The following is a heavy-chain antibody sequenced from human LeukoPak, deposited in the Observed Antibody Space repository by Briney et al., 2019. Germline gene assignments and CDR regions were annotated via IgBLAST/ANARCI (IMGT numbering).Heavy chain of an antibody. CDR1: GFTFGDYA. Sequence: GGSLRLSCTASGFTFGDYAMSWVRQAPGKGLEWVGFIRSKAYGGITEYAASVKDRFTISRDDSKSIAYLQMNSLKTEDTAVYYCTRVGMYSSGWHSDYWGQGTLVTVSS. J-gene: IGHJ4*02. D-gene: IGHD6-19*01. CDR3: TRVGMYSSGWHSDY. CDR2: IRSKAYGGIT. V-gene: IGHV3-49*04.